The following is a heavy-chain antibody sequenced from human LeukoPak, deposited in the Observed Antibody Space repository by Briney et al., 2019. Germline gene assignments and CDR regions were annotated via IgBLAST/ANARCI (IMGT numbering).Heavy chain of an antibody. CDR2: IDWDEDK. CDR3: ARTVEVRGVFGASYYFDY. V-gene: IGHV2-70*04. CDR1: GFSFSRSAMG. J-gene: IGHJ4*02. Sequence: SGRALVKSSQTLRFTFTFSGFSFSRSAMGVSWIRQPPGKAQEWVARIDWDEDKFYSTSLKTRLNISKDPSKNQVVFTMTNMDPVDTATYYCARTVEVRGVFGASYYFDYWGQGTLVTVSS. D-gene: IGHD3-10*01.